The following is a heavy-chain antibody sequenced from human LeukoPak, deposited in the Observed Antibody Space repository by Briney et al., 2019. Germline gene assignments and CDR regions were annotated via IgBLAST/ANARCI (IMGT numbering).Heavy chain of an antibody. CDR2: IYDAGTT. V-gene: IGHV4-59*08. CDR3: ARHSDDFWSGRYYFDY. J-gene: IGHJ4*02. CDR1: GASISSYY. Sequence: SETLSLTCTVSGASISSYYWSWIRQPPGKGLEWIGYIYDAGTTTYNPSLKSRVTIALATSKNQFSLKLRSVTAADTAVYYCARHSDDFWSGRYYFDYWGQGTLSPSPQ. D-gene: IGHD3-3*01.